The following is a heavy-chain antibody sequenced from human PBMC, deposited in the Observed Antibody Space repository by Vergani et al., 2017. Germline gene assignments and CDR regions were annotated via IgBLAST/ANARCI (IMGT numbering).Heavy chain of an antibody. V-gene: IGHV3-30*02. J-gene: IGHJ5*02. CDR2: IRFNGNDD. D-gene: IGHD5-12*01. CDR1: RFTFSRSG. Sequence: QVHLVESGGGVVQPGGSLRLSCGASRFTFSRSGMHWVRQAPGKGLEWVSFIRFNGNDDMYIDSVKGRFTISRDNSKNTLYLQMNSLRTEDTAIYYCAKDGGSDWGNWIDRWGQGTLVTVSS. CDR3: AKDGGSDWGNWIDR.